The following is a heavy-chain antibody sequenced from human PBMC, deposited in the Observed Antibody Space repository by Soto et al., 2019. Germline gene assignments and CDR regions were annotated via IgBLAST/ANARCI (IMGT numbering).Heavy chain of an antibody. CDR1: GFNFGTYW. CDR2: INQDGSAK. V-gene: IGHV3-7*01. CDR3: ARGRRYHLFIH. D-gene: IGHD1-20*01. J-gene: IGHJ4*02. Sequence: EVQLVESGGGLVQPGGSLRLSCAASGFNFGTYWMTWVRQAPGKGLEWVANINQDGSAKSYVDSVKGRFTISRDNGKNSPYPQMSRLRAEDTAVYYRARGRRYHLFIHWGPGTLVTVSS.